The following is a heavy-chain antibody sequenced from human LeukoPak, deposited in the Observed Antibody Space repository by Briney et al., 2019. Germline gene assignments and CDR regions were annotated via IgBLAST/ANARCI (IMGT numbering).Heavy chain of an antibody. V-gene: IGHV3-7*01. CDR1: GFTFSNYW. CDR2: INLDGSEK. D-gene: IGHD6-13*01. Sequence: GGSLXLSCAASGFTFSNYWMGWVRQAPGKGLEWVASINLDGSEKDYVDSLKGRCTISRDNAKNSLYIKVNTLRAEDTAVYYCARDSEKSSSFAFDIWGQGTVVTVSS. J-gene: IGHJ3*02. CDR3: ARDSEKSSSFAFDI.